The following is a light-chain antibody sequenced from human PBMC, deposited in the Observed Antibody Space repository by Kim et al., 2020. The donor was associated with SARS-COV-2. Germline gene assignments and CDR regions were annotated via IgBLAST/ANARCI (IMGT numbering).Light chain of an antibody. CDR3: ATWADTLSGPGV. Sequence: QSVTISCSGSTSNIGSDDVYWYQQLPGTAPKLLIYKNNERPSGVPDRFSGSKSGTSASLAISGLRSEDEADYYCATWADTLSGPGVFGGGTKLTVL. CDR2: KNN. CDR1: TSNIGSDD. V-gene: IGLV1-47*01. J-gene: IGLJ3*02.